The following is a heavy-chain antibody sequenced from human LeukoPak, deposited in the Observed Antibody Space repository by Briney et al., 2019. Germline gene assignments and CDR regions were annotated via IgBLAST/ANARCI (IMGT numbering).Heavy chain of an antibody. V-gene: IGHV1-24*01. D-gene: IGHD6-19*01. J-gene: IGHJ4*02. CDR3: AVSLAVAGNFDY. Sequence: GASVKVSCKVSGYTLTELSMHWVRQAPGKGLEWMGGFDPEDGETIYAQKFQGRVTMTEDTSTDTAYMELSSLRSEDTAVYYCAVSLAVAGNFDYWGQGTLVTVSS. CDR2: FDPEDGET. CDR1: GYTLTELS.